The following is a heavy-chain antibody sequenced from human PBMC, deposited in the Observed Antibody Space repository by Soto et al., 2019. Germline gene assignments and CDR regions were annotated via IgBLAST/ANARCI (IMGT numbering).Heavy chain of an antibody. V-gene: IGHV5-51*01. CDR1: GYSFTSYW. Sequence: PGESLKISCHGSGYSFTSYWIAWVRQMPGKGLEWMGFIYPGDSDTRYSPSFQGQVTISADKSITTAYLQWSSLKASDTAMYYCARGYCTTTICDPWFDPWGQGTLVTVSS. CDR3: ARGYCTTTICDPWFDP. CDR2: IYPGDSDT. D-gene: IGHD2-2*01. J-gene: IGHJ5*02.